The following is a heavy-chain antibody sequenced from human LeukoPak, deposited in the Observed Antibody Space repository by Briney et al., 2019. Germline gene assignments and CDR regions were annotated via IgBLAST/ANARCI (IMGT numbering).Heavy chain of an antibody. J-gene: IGHJ4*02. D-gene: IGHD3-22*01. CDR3: AKGGLSAAKYYDSSGYYPFDY. CDR2: IKHDGSEK. CDR1: GFTFSTFW. Sequence: PGGSLRLSCAASGFTFSTFWMSWVRQAPGKGLEWVANIKHDGSEKNYVDSVKGRFTISRDNAKNSLYLQMNSLRAEDTALYYCAKGGLSAAKYYDSSGYYPFDYWGQGTLVTVSS. V-gene: IGHV3-7*03.